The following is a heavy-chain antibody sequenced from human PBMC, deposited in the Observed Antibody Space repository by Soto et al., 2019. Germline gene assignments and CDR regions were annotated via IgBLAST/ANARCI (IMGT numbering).Heavy chain of an antibody. CDR2: VYYSGTT. CDR1: GDSISSGDHY. CDR3: ASYYDSSGPTFDN. D-gene: IGHD3-22*01. Sequence: TLSLTCTVSGDSISSGDHYWGWIRQPPGKGLEWIAYVYYSGTTYHNPSLKSRVTMSVDTSKNQFSLKLSSVTAADTALYYCASYYDSSGPTFDNWGQGTLVTVT. J-gene: IGHJ4*02. V-gene: IGHV4-30-4*01.